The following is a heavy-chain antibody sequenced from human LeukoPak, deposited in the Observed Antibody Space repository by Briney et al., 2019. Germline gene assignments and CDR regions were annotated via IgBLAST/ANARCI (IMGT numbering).Heavy chain of an antibody. CDR1: GFTVSSNY. CDR3: ARDGYSYGPGYGMDV. D-gene: IGHD5-18*01. J-gene: IGHJ6*02. CDR2: IYSGGST. Sequence: AGGSLRLSCAASGFTVSSNYMSWVRQAPGKGLEWVSVIYSGGSTYYADSVKGRFTISRDNSKNTLYLQMNSLRAEDTAVYYCARDGYSYGPGYGMDVWGQGTTVTVSS. V-gene: IGHV3-66*01.